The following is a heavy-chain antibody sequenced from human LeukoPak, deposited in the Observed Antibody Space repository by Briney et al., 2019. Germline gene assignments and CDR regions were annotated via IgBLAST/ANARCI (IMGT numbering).Heavy chain of an antibody. J-gene: IGHJ3*02. CDR2: ISGSGGST. V-gene: IGHV3-23*01. CDR1: GFTFSSYA. D-gene: IGHD3-9*01. Sequence: GGSLRLSCAASGFTFSSYAMSWVRKAPGKGLEWVSAISGSGGSTYYADSVKGRFTISRDNSKNALYLQINSLRAEDTAVYYCARAPLRRLTGYLDAFDIWGQGTMVTVSS. CDR3: ARAPLRRLTGYLDAFDI.